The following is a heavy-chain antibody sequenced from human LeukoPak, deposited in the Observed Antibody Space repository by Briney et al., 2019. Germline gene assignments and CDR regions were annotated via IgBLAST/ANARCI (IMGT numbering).Heavy chain of an antibody. J-gene: IGHJ4*02. CDR1: GGSFSGYY. CDR3: ARERGEEYSSGWYKTNFFDT. Sequence: SETLSLTCAVYGGSFSGYYWSWIRQPPGKGLEWIGEINHSGSTNYDPSLKSRVTISVDMSKNQISLKLSSVTAADTALYYCARERGEEYSSGWYKTNFFDTWGQGTRVTVSS. D-gene: IGHD6-19*01. CDR2: INHSGST. V-gene: IGHV4-34*01.